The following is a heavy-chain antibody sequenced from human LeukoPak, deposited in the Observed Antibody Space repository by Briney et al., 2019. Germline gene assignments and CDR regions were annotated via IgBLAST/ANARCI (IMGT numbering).Heavy chain of an antibody. D-gene: IGHD2-2*01. CDR3: AKASRYCSSTSCPYYYYYYYMDV. CDR1: GFPFSTYG. Sequence: GGSLRLSCAASGFPFSTYGMLWVRLAPGKGLEWVADIWYDGSNKYYPDSVKGRFTISRDNSKNTLYLQMNSLRAGDTAVYYCAKASRYCSSTSCPYYYYYYYMDVWGKGTTVTVSS. V-gene: IGHV3-33*06. CDR2: IWYDGSNK. J-gene: IGHJ6*03.